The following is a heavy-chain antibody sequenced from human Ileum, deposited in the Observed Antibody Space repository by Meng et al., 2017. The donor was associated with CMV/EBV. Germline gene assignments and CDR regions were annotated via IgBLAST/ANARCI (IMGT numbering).Heavy chain of an antibody. Sequence: QVQLVESGGEVKKPGASVKVSCKASGYTFTDYAITWVRQAPGQGLEWMGWISGYNSNTKYAQKFQGRVTMTTDTSTTTVYMELRNLRYDDTAVYYCARDGYYPSRVFDYWGLGTLVTVSS. CDR1: GYTFTDYA. D-gene: IGHD2-2*03. CDR2: ISGYNSNT. CDR3: ARDGYYPSRVFDY. V-gene: IGHV1-18*01. J-gene: IGHJ4*01.